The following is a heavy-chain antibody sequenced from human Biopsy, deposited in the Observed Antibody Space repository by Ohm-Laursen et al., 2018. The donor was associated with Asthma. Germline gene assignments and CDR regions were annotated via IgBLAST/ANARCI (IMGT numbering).Heavy chain of an antibody. D-gene: IGHD3-22*01. CDR3: ARGDSSNWSHYYFDY. CDR2: IYSGGTS. V-gene: IGHV3-53*01. Sequence: GSLRLSCSASGFAVSRDHMFWVRQAPGKGLEWVSVIYSGGTSHTADSVRGRFTISRDYSKNTLYLRMHSLRAEDTAVYYCARGDSSNWSHYYFDYWGQGTLVTVSS. J-gene: IGHJ4*02. CDR1: GFAVSRDH.